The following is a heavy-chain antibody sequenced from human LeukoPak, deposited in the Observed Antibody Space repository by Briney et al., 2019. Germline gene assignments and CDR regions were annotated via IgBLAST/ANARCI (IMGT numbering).Heavy chain of an antibody. J-gene: IGHJ3*02. V-gene: IGHV4-34*01. CDR1: GGSFSGYY. CDR2: INHSGST. Sequence: SETLSLTCAVYGGSFSGYYWSWIRQPPGKGLEWIGEINHSGSTNYHPSLKSRATISVDTSKIQFSLKLSSVTAADTAVYYCARESLRSPLPLVQLERRCAFDIWGQGTIVTVSS. CDR3: ARESLRSPLPLVQLERRCAFDI. D-gene: IGHD1-1*01.